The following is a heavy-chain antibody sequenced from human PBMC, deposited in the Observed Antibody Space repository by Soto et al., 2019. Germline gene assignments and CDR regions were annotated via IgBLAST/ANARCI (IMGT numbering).Heavy chain of an antibody. D-gene: IGHD4-17*01. CDR2: IYYSGST. V-gene: IGHV4-59*01. CDR1: GGSISSYY. J-gene: IGHJ6*02. CDR3: ARVRVTTRLYYYYYYGMDV. Sequence: AETLSLTCTVSGGSISSYYWSWIRQPPGKGLEWIGYIYYSGSTNYNPSLKSRVTISVDTSKNQFSLKLSSVTAADTAVYYCARVRVTTRLYYYYYYGMDVWGQGTTVTVSS.